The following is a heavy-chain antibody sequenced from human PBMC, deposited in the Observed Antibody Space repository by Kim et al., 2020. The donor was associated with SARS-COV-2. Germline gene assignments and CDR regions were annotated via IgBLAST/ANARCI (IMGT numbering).Heavy chain of an antibody. CDR2: ISYDGSNK. D-gene: IGHD2-2*01. V-gene: IGHV3-30*04. CDR3: ARGLDRGSWYQDY. J-gene: IGHJ4*02. CDR1: GFTFSSYA. Sequence: GGSLRLSCAASGFTFSSYAMHWVRQAPGKGLEWVAVISYDGSNKYYADSVKGRFTISRDNSKNTLYLQMNSLRAEDTAVYYCARGLDRGSWYQDYWGQGTLVTVSS.